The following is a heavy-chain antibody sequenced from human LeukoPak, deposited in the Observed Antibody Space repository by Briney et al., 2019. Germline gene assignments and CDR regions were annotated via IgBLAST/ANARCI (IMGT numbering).Heavy chain of an antibody. V-gene: IGHV4-34*01. D-gene: IGHD3-9*01. Sequence: SETLSLTCAVYGGSFSGYYWSWIRQPPGKGLEWIGEINHSGSTNYNPSLKSRVTISVDTSKNQFSLKLSSVTAADTAVYYCARGRINRIGFDWFWGYFDYWGQGTLVTVSS. CDR2: INHSGST. CDR3: ARGRINRIGFDWFWGYFDY. J-gene: IGHJ4*02. CDR1: GGSFSGYY.